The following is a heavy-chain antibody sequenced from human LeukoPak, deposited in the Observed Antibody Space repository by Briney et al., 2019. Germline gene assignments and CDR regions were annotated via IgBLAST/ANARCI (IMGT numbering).Heavy chain of an antibody. D-gene: IGHD5-18*01. J-gene: IGHJ3*02. CDR2: IYSGGST. CDR3: ARDFVDTAMTETNAFDI. V-gene: IGHV3-66*01. Sequence: PGGSLRLSCAASGFTVSSNYMSWVRQAPGKGLEWVSVIYSGGSTYYADSVKGRFTISRDNSKNTLYLQMNSLRAEDTAVYYCARDFVDTAMTETNAFDIWGQGTMVTVSS. CDR1: GFTVSSNY.